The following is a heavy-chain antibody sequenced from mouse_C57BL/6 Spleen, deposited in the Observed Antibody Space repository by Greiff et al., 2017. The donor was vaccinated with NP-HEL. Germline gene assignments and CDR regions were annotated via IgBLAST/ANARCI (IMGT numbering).Heavy chain of an antibody. D-gene: IGHD1-1*01. CDR3: AFSTTVVAHYAMDY. V-gene: IGHV1-74*01. CDR2: IHPSDSDT. CDR1: GYTFTSYW. J-gene: IGHJ4*01. Sequence: QVQLQQPGAELVKPGASVKVSCKASGYTFTSYWMHWVKQRPGQGLEWIGRIHPSDSDTNYNQKFKGKATLTVDKSSSTAYMQLSSLTSEDSAVYYWAFSTTVVAHYAMDYWGQGTSVTVSS.